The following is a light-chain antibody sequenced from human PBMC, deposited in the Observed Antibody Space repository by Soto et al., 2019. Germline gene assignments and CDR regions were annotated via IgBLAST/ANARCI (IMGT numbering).Light chain of an antibody. J-gene: IGKJ5*01. CDR2: DAS. Sequence: EKVMTHSPTTKSNSPRQRRSPYCXXXQSVGSSLAWYQQKPGQAPRLLIYDASNRATGIPARFSGSGSGTDFTLTISSLEPEDFAVYYCQQRRNWPPGITFGQGTRLEIK. CDR3: QQRRNWPPGIT. CDR1: QSVGSS. V-gene: IGKV3-11*01.